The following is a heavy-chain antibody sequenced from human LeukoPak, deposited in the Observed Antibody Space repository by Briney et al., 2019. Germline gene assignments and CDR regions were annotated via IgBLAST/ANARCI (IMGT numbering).Heavy chain of an antibody. CDR1: GYTFTNYY. D-gene: IGHD3-3*01. Sequence: ASVKVSCKASGYTFTNYYIHWVRQAPGQGLEWMGWINSNRGGTNYAQKFQGRVTMTRDTSISTAYMELRSVRSDDTAVYYCARDHGDDAFDIWGPGTMDTVSS. J-gene: IGHJ3*02. V-gene: IGHV1-2*02. CDR2: INSNRGGT. CDR3: ARDHGDDAFDI.